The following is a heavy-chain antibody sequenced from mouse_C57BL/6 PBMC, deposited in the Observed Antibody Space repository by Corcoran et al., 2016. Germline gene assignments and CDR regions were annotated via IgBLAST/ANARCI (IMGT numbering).Heavy chain of an antibody. D-gene: IGHD2-2*01. Sequence: EVQLQQSGPELVKPGASVKISCKASGYTFTDYYMNWVKQSHGKSLEWVGDINPNNGGTSYNQKFKGKATLTVDKSSSTAYMELRSLTSEDSAVYYCARSGGYVGYAMDYWGQGTSVTVSS. V-gene: IGHV1-26*01. J-gene: IGHJ4*01. CDR3: ARSGGYVGYAMDY. CDR1: GYTFTDYY. CDR2: INPNNGGT.